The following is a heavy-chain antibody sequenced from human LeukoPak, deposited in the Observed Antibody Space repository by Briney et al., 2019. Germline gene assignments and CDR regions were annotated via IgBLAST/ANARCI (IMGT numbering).Heavy chain of an antibody. V-gene: IGHV3-7*04. CDR1: GFPFSSYW. CDR2: IKQDGSKK. D-gene: IGHD5-24*01. Sequence: GSLSLSCVASGFPFSSYWMTWVRQAPGKGLEWVANIKQDGSKKSYVDSVKGRFTISRDNAKNSLYLQMNSLRAEDTAIYYCTRVGYIDEGIDYWGQGTLVTVSS. CDR3: TRVGYIDEGIDY. J-gene: IGHJ4*02.